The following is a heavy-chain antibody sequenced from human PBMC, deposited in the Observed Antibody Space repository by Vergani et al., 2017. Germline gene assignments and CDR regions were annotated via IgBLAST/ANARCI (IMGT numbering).Heavy chain of an antibody. CDR3: VKDIAASGNYWYFDL. D-gene: IGHD6-13*01. CDR2: INWNSDSI. CDR1: GFTFDDYA. V-gene: IGHV3-9*01. Sequence: EVQLVESGGGLVQPGRSLRLSCAASGFTFDDYAMHWVRQAPGKGLEWVSGINWNSDSIAYADSVKGRFTISRENAKNSLYLQMNSLRAEDTALYYCVKDIAASGNYWYFDLWGRGTLATVSS. J-gene: IGHJ2*01.